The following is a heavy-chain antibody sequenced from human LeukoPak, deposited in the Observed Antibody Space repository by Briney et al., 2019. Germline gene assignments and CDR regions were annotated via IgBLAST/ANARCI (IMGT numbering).Heavy chain of an antibody. V-gene: IGHV4-59*06. CDR3: ARDSSGSGRVDY. J-gene: IGHJ4*02. CDR1: GGSISSYY. CDR2: IYYSGTT. D-gene: IGHD3-10*01. Sequence: SETLSLTCTVSGGSISSYYWSWIRQHPGKGLEWIGYIYYSGTTYYSPSLKSRVIISVDTSKNQFSLNLSSVTAADTAVYYCARDSSGSGRVDYWGQGTLVTVSS.